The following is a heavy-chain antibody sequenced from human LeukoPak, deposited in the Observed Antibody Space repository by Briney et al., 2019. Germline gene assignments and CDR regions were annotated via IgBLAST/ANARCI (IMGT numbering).Heavy chain of an antibody. Sequence: ASVKVSCKASGYTFTCYYMHWVGQAPGQGLGWMGWINPNSGGTNYAQKFKGRVTMTRDTSISTAYMDLSRLRSDDTAVYYCARLTYYDFWSGYNYAFDIWGQGTMVTVSS. D-gene: IGHD3-3*01. CDR1: GYTFTCYY. CDR3: ARLTYYDFWSGYNYAFDI. V-gene: IGHV1-2*02. CDR2: INPNSGGT. J-gene: IGHJ3*02.